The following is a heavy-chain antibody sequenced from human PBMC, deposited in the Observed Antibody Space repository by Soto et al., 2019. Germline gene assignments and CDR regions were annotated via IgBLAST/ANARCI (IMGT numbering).Heavy chain of an antibody. Sequence: SVKVSCKASGGTFSSYAISRVRQAPGQGLEWMGGIIPIFGTANYAQKFQGRVTITADESTSTAYMELSSLRSEDTAVYYCARSAHYGSGSYLPFDYWGQGTLVTVSS. D-gene: IGHD3-10*01. CDR3: ARSAHYGSGSYLPFDY. CDR2: IIPIFGTA. V-gene: IGHV1-69*13. J-gene: IGHJ4*02. CDR1: GGTFSSYA.